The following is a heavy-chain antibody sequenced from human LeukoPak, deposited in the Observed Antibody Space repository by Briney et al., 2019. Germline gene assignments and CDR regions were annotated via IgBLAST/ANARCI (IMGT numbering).Heavy chain of an antibody. D-gene: IGHD3-22*01. CDR3: ARHRTYDSTDP. V-gene: IGHV4-39*01. CDR1: GGSISSGDFY. Sequence: PSETLSLTCSVSGGSISSGDFYWGWIRQPPGKGLEWIGNIRYTGSTFYKSSLKSRLTISVDTSKNQFSRRLSSVTAADTAEYYCARHRTYDSTDPWGQGILVTVSS. CDR2: IRYTGST. J-gene: IGHJ5*02.